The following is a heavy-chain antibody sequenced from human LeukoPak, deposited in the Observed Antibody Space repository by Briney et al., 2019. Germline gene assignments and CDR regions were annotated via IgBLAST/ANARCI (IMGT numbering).Heavy chain of an antibody. CDR1: GFTFDDYA. J-gene: IGHJ3*02. V-gene: IGHV3-9*01. CDR2: ISWNSGNI. Sequence: GGSLRLSCAASGFTFDDYAMHWVRQAPGKGLEWDSGISWNSGNIGYADSVKGRFTISRDNAKNSLYLQMNSLRAEDTALYYCAKDISGGNPLDAFDIWGQGTMVTVSS. CDR3: AKDISGGNPLDAFDI. D-gene: IGHD4-23*01.